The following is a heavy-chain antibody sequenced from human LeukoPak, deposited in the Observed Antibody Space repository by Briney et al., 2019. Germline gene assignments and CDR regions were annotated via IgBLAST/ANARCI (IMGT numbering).Heavy chain of an antibody. Sequence: GGSLRLSCAASGFTVSSNYMSWVRQAPGKGLEWVSIIYSGDSTYYADSVKGRFTISRDHSKNTLWLQMNSLRAEDTAVYYCARSGFGVLYYYGMDVWGQGTTVTVSS. J-gene: IGHJ6*02. CDR3: ARSGFGVLYYYGMDV. CDR1: GFTVSSNY. CDR2: IYSGDST. D-gene: IGHD3-10*01. V-gene: IGHV3-66*01.